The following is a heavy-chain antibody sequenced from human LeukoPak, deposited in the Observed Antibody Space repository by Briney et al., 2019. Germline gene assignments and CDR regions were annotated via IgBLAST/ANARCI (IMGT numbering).Heavy chain of an antibody. D-gene: IGHD3-22*01. CDR2: IIPIFGTA. CDR1: GGTLSSYA. V-gene: IGHV1-69*05. Sequence: SVKVSCKASGGTLSSYAISWVRQAPGQGLEWMGGIIPIFGTANYAQKFQGRVTITTDESTSTAYMELSSLRSEDTAVYYCARGPITMIVDYYFDYWGQGTLVTVSS. J-gene: IGHJ4*02. CDR3: ARGPITMIVDYYFDY.